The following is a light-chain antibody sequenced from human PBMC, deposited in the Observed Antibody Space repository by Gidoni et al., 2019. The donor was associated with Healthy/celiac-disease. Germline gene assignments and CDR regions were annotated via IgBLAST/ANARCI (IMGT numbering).Light chain of an antibody. CDR2: WAS. V-gene: IGKV4-1*01. CDR1: QSVLYSSNNKNY. Sequence: DIVMTQSPDSLAVSPGERATINCKSSQSVLYSSNNKNYLAWYQQKPGQPPKLLIYWASTRESGVPDRFSGSGSGTDFTLTISSLQAEDVAVYYCQQYYSTLYTFGQGTKLEIK. J-gene: IGKJ2*01. CDR3: QQYYSTLYT.